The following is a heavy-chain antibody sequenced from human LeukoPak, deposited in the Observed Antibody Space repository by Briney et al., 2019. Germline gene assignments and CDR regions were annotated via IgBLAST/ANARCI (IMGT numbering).Heavy chain of an antibody. CDR1: GGTFSSYA. CDR3: ARDQIAVAGNWFDL. CDR2: IIPILGIA. D-gene: IGHD6-19*01. V-gene: IGHV1-69*04. Sequence: SVKVSCKASGGTFSSYAISWVRQAPGQGLEWMGRIIPILGIANYAQKFQGRVTITADKSTSTAYMELSSLRSEDTAVYYCARDQIAVAGNWFDLWGQGTLITVSS. J-gene: IGHJ5*02.